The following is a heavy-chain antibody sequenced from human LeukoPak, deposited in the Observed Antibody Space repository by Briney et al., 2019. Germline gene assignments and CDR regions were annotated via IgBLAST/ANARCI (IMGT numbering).Heavy chain of an antibody. V-gene: IGHV3-9*01. CDR2: ICWNSGNI. CDR1: GFTFGDYA. D-gene: IGHD1-26*01. CDR3: PKDVGSGTSTASYFEY. Sequence: GGSLRLSCAASGFTFGDYAMHWVRQGPGKGLEWVSVICWNSGNIGYADSVKGRFTISRDKAKNSLYLQMNSLRAEDPALYYCPKDVGSGTSTASYFEYWGQETLVTVSS. J-gene: IGHJ4*02.